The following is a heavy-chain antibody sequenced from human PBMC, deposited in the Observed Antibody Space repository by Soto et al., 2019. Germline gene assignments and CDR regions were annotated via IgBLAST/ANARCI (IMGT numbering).Heavy chain of an antibody. CDR3: ARGSISWPDY. CDR2: IWYDGSNK. D-gene: IGHD6-13*01. V-gene: IGHV3-33*01. J-gene: IGHJ4*02. CDR1: GFTFSSYG. Sequence: ESGGGVVQPGRSLRLSCAASGFTFSSYGMHWVRQAPGKGLEWVAVIWYDGSNKYYADSVKGRFTISRDNSKNTLYLQMNSLRAADTAVYYCARGSISWPDYWGQGTLVTVSS.